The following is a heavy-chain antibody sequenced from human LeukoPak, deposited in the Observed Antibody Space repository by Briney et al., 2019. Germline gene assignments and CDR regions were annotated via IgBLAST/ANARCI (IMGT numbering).Heavy chain of an antibody. D-gene: IGHD6-19*01. CDR1: GCSISGYD. CDR2: IYSSGST. V-gene: IGHV4-59*08. J-gene: IGHJ4*02. Sequence: AETLSLTCTVSGCSISGYDLSWIRQPPEKGLEWIGYIYSSGSTNHNPSLKSRATISVETSKNQLSLKLSSMTAADTAVYYCARQWLVSPLFAYWGQGTLVTVSS. CDR3: ARQWLVSPLFAY.